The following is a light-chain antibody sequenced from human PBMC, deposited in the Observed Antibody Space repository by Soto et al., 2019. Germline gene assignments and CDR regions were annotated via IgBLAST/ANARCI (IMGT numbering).Light chain of an antibody. J-gene: IGKJ1*01. V-gene: IGKV1-12*01. Sequence: DIQMTQSPYSESASIGDRVTITCRASQAIDNWLAWYQQKPGKALKLLIFGASNLQSGVPSRFSGSEFGTDVTLTISGLQPEDFATYYCQLATSVPLTFGQGTKETI. CDR2: GAS. CDR3: QLATSVPLT. CDR1: QAIDNW.